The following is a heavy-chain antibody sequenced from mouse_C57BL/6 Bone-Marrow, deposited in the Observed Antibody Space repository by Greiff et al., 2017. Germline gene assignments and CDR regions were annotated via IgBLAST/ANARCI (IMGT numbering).Heavy chain of an antibody. Sequence: EVQRVESGGDLVKPGGSLKLSCAASGFTFSSYGMSWVRQTPDKRLEWVATISSGGSYTYYPDSVKGRFTISRDNAKNTLYLQMSSLKSEDTAMYYCARKGMIATDWFAYWGQGTLVTVSA. D-gene: IGHD1-1*01. V-gene: IGHV5-6*01. J-gene: IGHJ3*01. CDR1: GFTFSSYG. CDR2: ISSGGSYT. CDR3: ARKGMIATDWFAY.